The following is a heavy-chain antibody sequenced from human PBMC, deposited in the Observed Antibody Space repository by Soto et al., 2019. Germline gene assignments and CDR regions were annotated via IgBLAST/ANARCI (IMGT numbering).Heavy chain of an antibody. D-gene: IGHD6-13*01. CDR2: IYHSGST. Sequence: QVQLQESGPGLVKPSGTLSLTCAVSSGSISSSNWWSWVRQPPGKGLEWIGEIYHSGSTNYNPSLKSRVPTSVDKSQNPFPLKLSSVTAADTAVYYWASTAAADGINWFDPWGQGTLVTVSS. J-gene: IGHJ5*02. CDR3: ASTAAADGINWFDP. V-gene: IGHV4-4*02. CDR1: SGSISSSNW.